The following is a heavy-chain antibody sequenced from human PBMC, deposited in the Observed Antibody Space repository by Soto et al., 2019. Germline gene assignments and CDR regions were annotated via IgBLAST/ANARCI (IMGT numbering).Heavy chain of an antibody. CDR1: GFTFSSYS. CDR2: ISSSSSYI. CDR3: ASETEGWLQSHDAFDI. D-gene: IGHD5-12*01. Sequence: GGSLRLSCAASGFTFSSYSMNWVRQAPGKGLEWVSSISSSSSYIYYADSVKGRFTISRDNAKNSLYLQMNSLRAEDTAVYYCASETEGWLQSHDAFDIWGQGTMVTVSS. J-gene: IGHJ3*02. V-gene: IGHV3-21*01.